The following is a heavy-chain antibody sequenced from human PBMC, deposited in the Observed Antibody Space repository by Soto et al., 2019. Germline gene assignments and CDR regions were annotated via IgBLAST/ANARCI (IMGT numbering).Heavy chain of an antibody. CDR2: IDPDGRNA. Sequence: EVQLVESGGGLIRPGGSLRLSCAASGFSFSTYWMHWVRLPPGKGPVWVSRIDPDGRNAVYADSVQGRFSVSRDNVRNTLYLEMNSLRAEDTALYFCARDADAVPFAHWGQGTLVTVSS. CDR1: GFSFSTYW. CDR3: ARDADAVPFAH. J-gene: IGHJ4*02. D-gene: IGHD3-10*02. V-gene: IGHV3-74*01.